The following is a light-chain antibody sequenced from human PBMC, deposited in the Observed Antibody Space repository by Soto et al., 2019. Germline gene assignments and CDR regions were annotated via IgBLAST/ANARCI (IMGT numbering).Light chain of an antibody. J-gene: IGKJ4*01. CDR1: QSISSY. CDR3: QQSYSTPPT. Sequence: DIQMTQSPSSLSASVGDRVTITCRASQSISSYLNWYQQKPGKAPKLLIYAASRLQSGVPSRFSGSGSRTNFTLTISSLQPEDFATYYCQQSYSTPPTLGGGTKVEIK. V-gene: IGKV1-39*01. CDR2: AAS.